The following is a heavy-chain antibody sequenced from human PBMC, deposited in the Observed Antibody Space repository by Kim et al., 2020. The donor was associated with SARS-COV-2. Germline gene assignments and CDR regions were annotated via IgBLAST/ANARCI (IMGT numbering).Heavy chain of an antibody. J-gene: IGHJ4*02. D-gene: IGHD6-25*01. CDR1: GGSISSGGYY. CDR3: ARDIWGGYAFDY. V-gene: IGHV4-31*03. CDR2: IYYSGST. Sequence: SETLSLTCTVSGGSISSGGYYWSWIRQHPGKGLEWIGYIYYSGSTYYNPSLKSRVTISVDTSKNQFSLKLSSVTAADTAVYYCARDIWGGYAFDYWGQGTLVTVSS.